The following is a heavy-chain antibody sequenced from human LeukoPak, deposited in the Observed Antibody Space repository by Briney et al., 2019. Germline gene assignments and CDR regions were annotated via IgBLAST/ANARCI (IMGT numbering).Heavy chain of an antibody. Sequence: ASVKVSCKASGYTFTGYYMHWVRQAPGQGLEWMGWINPNSGGTNYAQKFQGRVTMTRDTSISTAYMELSRLRSDDTALYYCAKDMDRGNGYRGYMDVWGKGTTVTVS. CDR3: AKDMDRGNGYRGYMDV. D-gene: IGHD3-3*01. V-gene: IGHV1-2*02. CDR1: GYTFTGYY. CDR2: INPNSGGT. J-gene: IGHJ6*03.